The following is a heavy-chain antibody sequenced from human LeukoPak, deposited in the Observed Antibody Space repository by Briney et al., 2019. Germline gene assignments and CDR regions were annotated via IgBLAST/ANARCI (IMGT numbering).Heavy chain of an antibody. J-gene: IGHJ4*02. D-gene: IGHD3-16*02. V-gene: IGHV4-39*01. Sequence: KPSETLSLTCTVSGGSISSSSYYWGWIRQPPGKGLEWIGSIYYSGSTYYNPSLKSRVTISVDTSKNQFSLKLSSVTAADTAVHYCARILSYDYVWGSYPRYGYYFDYWGQGTLVTVSS. CDR2: IYYSGST. CDR3: ARILSYDYVWGSYPRYGYYFDY. CDR1: GGSISSSSYY.